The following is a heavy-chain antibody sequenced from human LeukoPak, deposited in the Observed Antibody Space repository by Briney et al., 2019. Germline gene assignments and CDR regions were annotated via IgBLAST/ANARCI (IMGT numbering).Heavy chain of an antibody. Sequence: SETLSLTCSVSGGSIYIGYYWGWIRPPPGKGLEWIGSVYYSGTSYYNPSLKSRVTISVDTSKNQFSLKLSSVTAADTAVYYCARLTSERQWLVPDYWGQGTLVTVSS. J-gene: IGHJ4*02. CDR3: ARLTSERQWLVPDY. CDR2: VYYSGTS. D-gene: IGHD6-19*01. V-gene: IGHV4-38-2*02. CDR1: GGSIYIGYY.